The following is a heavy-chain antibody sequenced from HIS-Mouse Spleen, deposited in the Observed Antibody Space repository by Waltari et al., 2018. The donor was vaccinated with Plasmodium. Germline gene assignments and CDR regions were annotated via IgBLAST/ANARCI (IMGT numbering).Heavy chain of an antibody. J-gene: IGHJ4*02. Sequence: QLQLQESGPGLVKPSETLSLTCTVSGGSISSSSYYWGWIRQPPGKGLEWIGSIYYSGSTYYNPSLKSRVTISVDTAKNQFSLKLSSGTAADTAVYYCARDRITGTSYFDYWGQGTLVTVSS. CDR1: GGSISSSSYY. CDR3: ARDRITGTSYFDY. CDR2: IYYSGST. D-gene: IGHD1-7*01. V-gene: IGHV4-39*07.